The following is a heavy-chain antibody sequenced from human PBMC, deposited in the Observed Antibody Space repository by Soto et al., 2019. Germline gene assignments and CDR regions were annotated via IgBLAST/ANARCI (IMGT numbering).Heavy chain of an antibody. CDR3: AKVLRRLFYGMDV. CDR1: GFTFSNAW. D-gene: IGHD3-22*01. CDR2: ISGSGGST. V-gene: IGHV3-23*01. Sequence: GGSLGLSCAASGFTFSNAWMNWVRQAPGKGLEWVSAISGSGGSTYYADSVKGRFTISRDNSKNTLYLQMNSLRAEDTAVYYCAKVLRRLFYGMDVWGQGTTVTVSS. J-gene: IGHJ6*02.